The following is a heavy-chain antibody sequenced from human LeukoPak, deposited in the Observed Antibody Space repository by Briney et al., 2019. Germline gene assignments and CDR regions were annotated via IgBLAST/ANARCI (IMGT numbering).Heavy chain of an antibody. V-gene: IGHV3-53*05. J-gene: IGHJ4*02. CDR3: AKDIEYGSGSSFDY. D-gene: IGHD3-10*01. CDR1: GFTVSSNY. Sequence: GGSLRLSCAASGFTVSSNYMSWVRQAPGKGLEWVSVIYSGGSTYYADSVKGRFTISRDNAKNSLYLQMNSLRAEDTALYYCAKDIEYGSGSSFDYWGQGTLVTVSS. CDR2: IYSGGST.